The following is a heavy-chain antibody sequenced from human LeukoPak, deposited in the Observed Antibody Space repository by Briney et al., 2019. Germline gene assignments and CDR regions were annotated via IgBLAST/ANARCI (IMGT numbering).Heavy chain of an antibody. Sequence: SETLSVTCSVSGGSIRGYFWSWIRQPPGKGLEWIGYIYYTGSTDYNPSLKSRVTISADTSKNQFSLKLTSVTAADTAVYYCARVGDSGNYYAFDHWGQGTLVTVSS. CDR2: IYYTGST. J-gene: IGHJ4*02. D-gene: IGHD1-26*01. CDR3: ARVGDSGNYYAFDH. CDR1: GGSIRGYF. V-gene: IGHV4-59*01.